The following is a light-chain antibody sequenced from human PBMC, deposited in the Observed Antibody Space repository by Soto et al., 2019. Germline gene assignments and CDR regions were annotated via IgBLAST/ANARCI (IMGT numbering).Light chain of an antibody. CDR3: QQYHNWPPLT. CDR1: QSISSN. V-gene: IGKV3-15*01. Sequence: EIAMTQSPATLSVSPGERATLSCRASQSISSNLAWYQQKPGQAPRLLIYGASTRATGIPARFSGSGSGTDFSLTISSLQSADFAVYYCQQYHNWPPLTFGGGTKVEIK. J-gene: IGKJ4*01. CDR2: GAS.